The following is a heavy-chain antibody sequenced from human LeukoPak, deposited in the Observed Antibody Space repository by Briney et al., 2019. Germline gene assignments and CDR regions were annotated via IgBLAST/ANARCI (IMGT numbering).Heavy chain of an antibody. Sequence: SQTLSLTCTVSGGSITSGNYYWNWIRQPAGKGLEWIGRINTSGYTNYNPSLKSRVTISVDTSKNQFPLRLSSVTAADTAVYYCARDHSGYFPAFDYWGQGALVIVSS. D-gene: IGHD3-22*01. V-gene: IGHV4-61*02. CDR3: ARDHSGYFPAFDY. CDR1: GGSITSGNYY. CDR2: INTSGYT. J-gene: IGHJ4*02.